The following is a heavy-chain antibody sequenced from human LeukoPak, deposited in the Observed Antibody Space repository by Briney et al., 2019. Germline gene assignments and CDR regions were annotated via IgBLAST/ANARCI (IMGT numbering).Heavy chain of an antibody. D-gene: IGHD2-2*02. CDR1: GTSISNYY. CDR2: IYYGGDT. Sequence: SETLSLTCTVSGTSISNYYWSWIRQPPGKGLEWIGYIYYGGDTNYNPSLKSRVTMSVDTSKNQFSLKLSSLTAADTAVFYCARGTTRYTTTYYFYYWGQGTLVTVSS. V-gene: IGHV4-59*01. CDR3: ARGTTRYTTTYYFYY. J-gene: IGHJ4*02.